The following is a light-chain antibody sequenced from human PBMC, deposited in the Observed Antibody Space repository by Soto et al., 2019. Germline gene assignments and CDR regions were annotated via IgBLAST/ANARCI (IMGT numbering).Light chain of an antibody. CDR1: QSIDNF. Sequence: DIPMTQSPSSLSASVGDRVTITCRASQSIDNFLNWYQQKPGKVPELLIYGASSLQSGVPSRFSGSGSGTDFTLTISSLHPEDFATYYCQESYSSFTFGGGTKVDIK. V-gene: IGKV1-39*01. CDR3: QESYSSFT. J-gene: IGKJ4*01. CDR2: GAS.